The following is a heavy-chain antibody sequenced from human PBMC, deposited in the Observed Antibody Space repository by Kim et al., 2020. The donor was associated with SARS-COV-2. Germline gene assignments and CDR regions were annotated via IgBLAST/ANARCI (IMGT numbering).Heavy chain of an antibody. V-gene: IGHV3-23*05. Sequence: GGSLRLSCAASGFAFHHSAMSWVRQAPGKGLEWVSGIFGSGFGTYYADSVKGRFSISRDNSKNILSLQMSDLRVEDTAIYYCVKHLHVTTVTFYWYFELWGGGSPVAVSS. J-gene: IGHJ2*01. CDR2: IFGSGFGT. CDR1: GFAFHHSA. CDR3: VKHLHVTTVTFYWYFEL. D-gene: IGHD1-1*01.